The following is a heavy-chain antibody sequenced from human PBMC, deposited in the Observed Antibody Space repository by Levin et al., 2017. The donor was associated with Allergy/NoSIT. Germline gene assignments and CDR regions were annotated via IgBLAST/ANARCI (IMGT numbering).Heavy chain of an antibody. D-gene: IGHD5-18*01. V-gene: IGHV3-23*01. CDR1: GFTFSSYA. CDR3: AKARWAMVKGGANWFDP. CDR2: ISGSGGST. J-gene: IGHJ5*02. Sequence: PGGSLRLSCAASGFTFSSYAMSWVRQAPGKGLEWVSAISGSGGSTYYADSVKGRFTISRDNSKNTLYLQMNSLRAEDTAVYYCAKARWAMVKGGANWFDPWGQGTLVTVSS.